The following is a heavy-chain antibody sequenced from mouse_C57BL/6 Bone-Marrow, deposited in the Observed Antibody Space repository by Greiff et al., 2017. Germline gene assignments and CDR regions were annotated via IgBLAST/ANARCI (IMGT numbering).Heavy chain of an antibody. Sequence: QVQLQQPGAELVMPGASVKLSCKASGYTFTSYWMHWVKQRPGQGLEWIGEIDPSDSYTNYNQKFKGKSTLTVDKSSSTAYMQLSRLTSEDSAVYYCASLGGYFDVWGTGTTVTVSS. CDR3: ASLGGYFDV. CDR2: IDPSDSYT. J-gene: IGHJ1*03. D-gene: IGHD4-1*01. CDR1: GYTFTSYW. V-gene: IGHV1-69*01.